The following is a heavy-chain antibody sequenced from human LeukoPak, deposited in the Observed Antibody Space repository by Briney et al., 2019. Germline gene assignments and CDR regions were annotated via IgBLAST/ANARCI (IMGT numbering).Heavy chain of an antibody. CDR3: AREMYGSGWYNYYYYYYMDV. J-gene: IGHJ6*03. D-gene: IGHD6-19*01. CDR1: GYTFTSYG. Sequence: GASVKVSCKASGYTFTSYGISWVRQAPGQGLEWMGWISAYNGNTNYAQKLQGRVTMTTDTSTSTAYMELRSLRSDDTAVYYCAREMYGSGWYNYYYYYYMDVWGKGTTVTVSS. CDR2: ISAYNGNT. V-gene: IGHV1-18*01.